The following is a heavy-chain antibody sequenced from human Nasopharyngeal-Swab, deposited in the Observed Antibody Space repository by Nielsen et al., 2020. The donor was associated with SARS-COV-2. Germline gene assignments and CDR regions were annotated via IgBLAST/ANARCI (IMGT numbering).Heavy chain of an antibody. J-gene: IGHJ4*02. V-gene: IGHV3-7*01. Sequence: WIRQPAGKGMEWVAHIKQGGTQQYYVDSVKGRFTISRDNAKNSLYLQMNSLRADDTAVYYCTRYCSTTSCPRGFDYWGQGTLVTVSS. CDR3: TRYCSTTSCPRGFDY. D-gene: IGHD2-2*01. CDR2: IKQGGTQQ.